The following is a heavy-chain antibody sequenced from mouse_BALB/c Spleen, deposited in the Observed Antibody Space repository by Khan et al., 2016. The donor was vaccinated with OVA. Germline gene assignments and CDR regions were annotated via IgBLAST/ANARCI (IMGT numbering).Heavy chain of an antibody. J-gene: IGHJ4*01. D-gene: IGHD2-2*01. CDR3: AIVGYNGTMDY. V-gene: IGHV9-3-1*01. CDR2: INTYTGEP. Sequence: QIQLVQSGPELKKPGETVKISCKASGYTFTNYGMNWVKQAPGKGLKWMGWINTYTGEPTYADDFKGRFAFSLATSASTAYLQINNLKNEDTATYFCAIVGYNGTMDYWGQGTSVTVSS. CDR1: GYTFTNYG.